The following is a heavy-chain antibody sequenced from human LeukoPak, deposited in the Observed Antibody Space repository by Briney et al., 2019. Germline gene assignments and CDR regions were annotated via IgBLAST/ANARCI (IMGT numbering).Heavy chain of an antibody. J-gene: IGHJ6*02. Sequence: GASVKVSCKASGYTFTGYYMHWVRHAPRQGHEWMGWINPNSGGTNYAQKFQGRVTTTTDTSISTAYMELSRLRSDDTAVYYCARDDYGDYAYYYGMDVWGQGTTVTVSS. D-gene: IGHD4-17*01. CDR2: INPNSGGT. CDR1: GYTFTGYY. CDR3: ARDDYGDYAYYYGMDV. V-gene: IGHV1-2*02.